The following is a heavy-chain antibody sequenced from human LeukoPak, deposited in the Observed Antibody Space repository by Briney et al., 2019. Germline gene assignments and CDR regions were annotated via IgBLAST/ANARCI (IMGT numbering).Heavy chain of an antibody. D-gene: IGHD2-8*01. CDR1: GYTFTSYH. Sequence: ASVKVSCKASGYTFTSYHMHWVRQAPGQGLEWMGLINLSGGSTTYAQRFQGRVTLTRDTSTSTVYMELSSLRSEDTAAYYCARDYVDDIPMIKDYWGQGTLVTVSS. V-gene: IGHV1-46*01. CDR3: ARDYVDDIPMIKDY. CDR2: INLSGGST. J-gene: IGHJ4*02.